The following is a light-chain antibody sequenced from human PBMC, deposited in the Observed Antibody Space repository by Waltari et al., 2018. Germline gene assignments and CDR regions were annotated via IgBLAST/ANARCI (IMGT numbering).Light chain of an antibody. Sequence: DIQMTQSPSSVSASVGDRVTITCRASQGIRSWLAWYQQKPGKAPKLLIYVASTLQSGVPSRVSGSGSGTDFALTISSLQPEDFATYYRQQAHTFPPTFGPGTKVHIQ. J-gene: IGKJ3*01. CDR1: QGIRSW. CDR2: VAS. CDR3: QQAHTFPPT. V-gene: IGKV1-12*01.